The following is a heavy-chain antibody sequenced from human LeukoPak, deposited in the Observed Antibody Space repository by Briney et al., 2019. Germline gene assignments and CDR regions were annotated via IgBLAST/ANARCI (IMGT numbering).Heavy chain of an antibody. CDR1: GYTFTSYA. CDR3: ARDLHRSIFGVVIPTDKLDY. D-gene: IGHD3-3*01. Sequence: EASVKVSCKASGYTFTSYAMNWVRQAPGQGLEWMGWINTNTGNPTYAQGFTGRVAFSLDTSVSTAYLQISSLKAEDTAVYYCARDLHRSIFGVVIPTDKLDYWGQGTLVPVSS. V-gene: IGHV7-4-1*02. J-gene: IGHJ4*02. CDR2: INTNTGNP.